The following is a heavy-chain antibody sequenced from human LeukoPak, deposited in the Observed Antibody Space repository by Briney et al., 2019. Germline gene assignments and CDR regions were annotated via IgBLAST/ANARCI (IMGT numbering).Heavy chain of an antibody. J-gene: IGHJ4*02. CDR1: GFTFSSYS. CDR2: ISSSSSYI. Sequence: GGSLRLSCAASGFTFSSYSMNWVRQAPGKGLEWVSSISSSSSYIYYADSVKGRFTISRDNAKNSLYLQMNSLRAGDTAVYYCATARHQGAFDYWGQGTLVTVSS. CDR3: ATARHQGAFDY. V-gene: IGHV3-21*01. D-gene: IGHD1-26*01.